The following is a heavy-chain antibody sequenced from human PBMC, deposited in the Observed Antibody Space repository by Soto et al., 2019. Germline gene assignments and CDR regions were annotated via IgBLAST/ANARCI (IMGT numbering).Heavy chain of an antibody. CDR2: IYWDDDK. Sequence: QITLKESGPTLVKPTQTLTLTCTFSGFSLSTSGVDVCWIRQPPGKALEWLALIYWDDDKRYSPSLNNRLTITKGTSRNQVVLTMTNMDPLDTATYYCAHRRPYSNSPEYFFDYWGQGILVTVSS. J-gene: IGHJ4*02. D-gene: IGHD6-6*01. CDR1: GFSLSTSGVD. V-gene: IGHV2-5*02. CDR3: AHRRPYSNSPEYFFDY.